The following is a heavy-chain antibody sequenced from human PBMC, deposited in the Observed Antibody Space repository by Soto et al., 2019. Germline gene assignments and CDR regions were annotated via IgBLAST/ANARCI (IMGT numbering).Heavy chain of an antibody. CDR2: TYYRSTWTN. V-gene: IGHV6-1*01. D-gene: IGHD3-16*01. CDR1: WESVSSSSVA. Sequence: SHTLSLTCITSWESVSSSSVASSWLRQTPSRGLEWLGRTYYRSTWTNDYARSVKSRITINPDTFENQFSLQLSSVTHEDMAVYYCAGVSSFRGMDVWGQGTPVTVSS. J-gene: IGHJ6*02. CDR3: AGVSSFRGMDV.